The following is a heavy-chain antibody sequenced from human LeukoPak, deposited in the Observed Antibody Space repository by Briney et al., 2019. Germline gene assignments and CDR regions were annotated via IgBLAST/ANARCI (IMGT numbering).Heavy chain of an antibody. V-gene: IGHV4-59*01. CDR2: IYDSGST. J-gene: IGHJ4*02. CDR1: GDSFSYFY. Sequence: SETLSLTCTVSGDSFSYFYWSWIRQPPGKGLEWIGYIYDSGSTSYNPSLKSRVTISLDTSQNQFSLKLNSLTAADTAVYYCARGVVAAAGRTFDFWGQGTLVTVSS. CDR3: ARGVVAAAGRTFDF. D-gene: IGHD6-13*01.